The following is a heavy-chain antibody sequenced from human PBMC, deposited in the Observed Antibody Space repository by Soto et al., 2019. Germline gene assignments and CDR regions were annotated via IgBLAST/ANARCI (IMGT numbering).Heavy chain of an antibody. CDR1: GFTFSNYA. J-gene: IGHJ4*02. CDR3: AKTDKFHAQSSGWANRFDS. CDR2: ITSSGST. V-gene: IGHV3-23*01. D-gene: IGHD6-19*01. Sequence: EVQLLESGGDLAQPGGSLRLICAASGFTFSNYAMNWVRQSPGKGLECVSTITSSGSTFYGDTVKGRFTISRDNSKSTLYLQMNSLGAEDTAVYYCAKTDKFHAQSSGWANRFDSCGQGTLVTVSS.